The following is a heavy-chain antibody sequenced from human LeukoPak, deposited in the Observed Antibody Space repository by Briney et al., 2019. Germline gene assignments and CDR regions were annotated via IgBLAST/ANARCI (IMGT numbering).Heavy chain of an antibody. CDR3: AKDLPVRRTIYYFDC. J-gene: IGHJ4*02. Sequence: PGGSLRLSCAASGFTFSSYAMSWVRQAPGQGLEWVSAISGSGGSTYYADSVTGRFTISRDNSKNTLYLQMNSLRAEDTPVYYCAKDLPVRRTIYYFDCWGQGTLVTVSS. V-gene: IGHV3-23*01. D-gene: IGHD1-7*01. CDR2: ISGSGGST. CDR1: GFTFSSYA.